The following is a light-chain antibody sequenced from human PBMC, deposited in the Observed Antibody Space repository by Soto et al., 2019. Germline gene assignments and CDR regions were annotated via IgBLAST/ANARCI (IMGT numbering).Light chain of an antibody. Sequence: EIVLTQSPGTLSLSPGERATLSCRASQSVSSSYLAWYQQKPGQAPRLLIYGASSRATGIPDRFSGSWSGTDFTLTISRLEPEDFAVYYCQQYGSSPPCTFGQGTKLEIK. J-gene: IGKJ2*02. CDR3: QQYGSSPPCT. CDR1: QSVSSSY. V-gene: IGKV3-20*01. CDR2: GAS.